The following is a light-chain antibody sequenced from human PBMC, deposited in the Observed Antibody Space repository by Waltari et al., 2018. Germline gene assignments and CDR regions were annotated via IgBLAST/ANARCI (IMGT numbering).Light chain of an antibody. Sequence: EIVLTQSPATLSLSPGETAPLSCRASQSVRSYLAWYQKKPGQAPRLLISDASNRATGIPARFSGSGSGTDFTLTISSLEPEDFAVYYCHQRSDWPRTFGQGTKVEIK. CDR2: DAS. CDR1: QSVRSY. J-gene: IGKJ2*01. CDR3: HQRSDWPRT. V-gene: IGKV3-11*01.